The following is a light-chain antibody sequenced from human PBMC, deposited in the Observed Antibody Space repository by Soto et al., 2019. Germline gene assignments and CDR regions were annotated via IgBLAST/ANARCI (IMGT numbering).Light chain of an antibody. CDR3: QQYNNWPAWT. CDR2: GAS. V-gene: IGKV3-15*01. Sequence: ETVMTQSPATLSVSPGERATLSCRASQSVDSHLAWYQQKPGQPPTLLIYGASTRATGIPARFSGSGSGTEFTLTISSLQSEDFVVYYCQQYNNWPAWTFGQGTKVEIK. CDR1: QSVDSH. J-gene: IGKJ1*01.